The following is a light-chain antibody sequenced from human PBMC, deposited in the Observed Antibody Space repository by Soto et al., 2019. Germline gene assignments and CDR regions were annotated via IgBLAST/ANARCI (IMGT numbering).Light chain of an antibody. CDR1: QSVRSN. V-gene: IGKV3-20*01. CDR3: QQYGSSPLT. CDR2: GAS. J-gene: IGKJ4*01. Sequence: ILIMQCPATPSASLHERATLSYRASQSVRSNLAWYQQKPGQAPRLIIYGASSRATVIPDRFSGSGSGTDFTLPISRLEPQDFAVYYCQQYGSSPLTFGGGTKVDI.